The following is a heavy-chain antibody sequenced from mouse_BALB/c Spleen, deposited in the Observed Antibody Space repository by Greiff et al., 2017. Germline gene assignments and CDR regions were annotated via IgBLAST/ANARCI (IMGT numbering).Heavy chain of an antibody. Sequence: VKLQESGPQLVRPGASVKISCKASGYSFTSYWMHWVKQRPGQGLEWIGMIDPSDSETRLNQKFKDKATLTVDKSSSTAYMQLSSPTSEDSAVYYCARSLYGNYLDYWGQGTTLTVSS. V-gene: IGHV1S126*01. J-gene: IGHJ2*01. CDR1: GYSFTSYW. CDR2: IDPSDSET. CDR3: ARSLYGNYLDY. D-gene: IGHD2-1*01.